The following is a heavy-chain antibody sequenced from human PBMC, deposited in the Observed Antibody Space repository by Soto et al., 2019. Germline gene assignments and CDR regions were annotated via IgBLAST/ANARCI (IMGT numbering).Heavy chain of an antibody. D-gene: IGHD1-26*01. CDR1: GGSISSSSYY. V-gene: IGHV4-39*01. CDR2: IYYSGST. J-gene: IGHJ3*02. CDR3: ARPTYSGSYFRGAFDI. Sequence: QLQLQESGPGLVKPSETLSLTCTVSGGSISSSSYYWGWIRQPPGKGLEWIGSIYYSGSTYYNPSLKSRVTISVDTSKNQFSLKLSSVTAADTAVYYCARPTYSGSYFRGAFDIWGQGTMVTVSS.